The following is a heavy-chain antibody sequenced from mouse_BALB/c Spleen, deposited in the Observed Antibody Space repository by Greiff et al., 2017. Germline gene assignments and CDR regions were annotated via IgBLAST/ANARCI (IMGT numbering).Heavy chain of an antibody. Sequence: EVQLQQSGAELVKPGASVKLSCTASGFNIKDTYMHWVKQKPEQGLEWIGRIDPANGNTKYDPKFQGKATITADTSSNTAYLQLSSLTSEDTAVYYCARGHYEGYWGQGTLVTVSA. V-gene: IGHV14-3*02. J-gene: IGHJ3*01. D-gene: IGHD2-4*01. CDR1: GFNIKDTY. CDR2: IDPANGNT. CDR3: ARGHYEGY.